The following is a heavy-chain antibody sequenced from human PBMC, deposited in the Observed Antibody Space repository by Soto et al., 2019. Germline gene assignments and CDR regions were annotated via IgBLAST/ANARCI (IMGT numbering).Heavy chain of an antibody. Sequence: EVQVVESGGGLVKPGGSLRLSCNFTFSMYSMNWVRQAQGKGLEWVASISSGSAFIKYADSVKGRFSISRDNAKNSVSLQMNSLRAEDTAMYYCTRDQGGSYDSWFDPWGRGTLVTVSS. CDR3: TRDQGGSYDSWFDP. V-gene: IGHV3-21*01. J-gene: IGHJ5*02. CDR2: ISSGSAFI. D-gene: IGHD1-26*01. CDR1: TFSMYS.